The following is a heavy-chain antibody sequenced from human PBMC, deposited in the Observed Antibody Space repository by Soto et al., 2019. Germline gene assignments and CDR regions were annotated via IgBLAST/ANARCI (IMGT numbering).Heavy chain of an antibody. V-gene: IGHV3-23*01. J-gene: IGHJ4*02. Sequence: EVQLLESGGGLVQPGGSLRLSCAASGFTFSSYAMSWVRQAPGKGLEWVSAISGSGGSTYYADSVKGRFTISRDNSKNTLYLQMSSLRAEDTAVYYCAKYTVYCSGGSCYLIGNYFDYWGQGTLVTVSS. CDR2: ISGSGGST. CDR1: GFTFSSYA. CDR3: AKYTVYCSGGSCYLIGNYFDY. D-gene: IGHD2-15*01.